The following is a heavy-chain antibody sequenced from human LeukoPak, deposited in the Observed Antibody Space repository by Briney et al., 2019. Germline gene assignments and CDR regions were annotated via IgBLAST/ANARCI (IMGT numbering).Heavy chain of an antibody. CDR2: INYSGSA. V-gene: IGHV4-34*01. J-gene: IGHJ4*02. Sequence: SETLSLTCAVYGGSFSAYYWSWLRQPPGKGLEWIGEINYSGSANYNSSLKSRVSISVDTSKNQFSLKLTSVTAADTAVYLCARSSSDLYLDYWGQGTLVTVSS. CDR1: GGSFSAYY. D-gene: IGHD2-2*01. CDR3: ARSSSDLYLDY.